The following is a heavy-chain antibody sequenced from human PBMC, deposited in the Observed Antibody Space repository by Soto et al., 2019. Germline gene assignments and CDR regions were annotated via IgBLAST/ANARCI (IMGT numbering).Heavy chain of an antibody. J-gene: IGHJ6*02. CDR1: GFTCSSYS. D-gene: IGHD2-2*01. V-gene: IGHV3-21*01. Sequence: PRWSLRLSCAASGFTCSSYSMNWFRQAPGKGLEWVSSISSSSSYIYYADSVKGRFTVSRDNAKNSLYLQMNSLRAEDTAVYYCAREGCSSTSCLLYYYYGMDVWGQGTTVTVSS. CDR3: AREGCSSTSCLLYYYYGMDV. CDR2: ISSSSSYI.